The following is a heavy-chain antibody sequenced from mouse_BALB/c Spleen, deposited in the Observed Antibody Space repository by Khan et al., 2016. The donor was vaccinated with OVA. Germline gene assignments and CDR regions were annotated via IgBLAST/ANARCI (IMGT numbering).Heavy chain of an antibody. CDR1: GFTFSSYA. Sequence: EVELVESGGGLVKPGGSLKLSCSASGFTFSSYALSWVRQTPEKGLEWVATISSGGHYTFYTDSVKGRFAISRDNAKITLYLQMSSLRSEDTAMYYCARCGDDYHAMDYWGQGTSVTVSS. CDR3: ARCGDDYHAMDY. CDR2: ISSGGHYT. V-gene: IGHV5-9-3*01. J-gene: IGHJ4*01.